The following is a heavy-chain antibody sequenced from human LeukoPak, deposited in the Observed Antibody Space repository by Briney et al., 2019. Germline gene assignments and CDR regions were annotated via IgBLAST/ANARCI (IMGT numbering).Heavy chain of an antibody. CDR2: IIPIFGTA. J-gene: IGHJ3*02. D-gene: IGHD3-22*01. CDR1: GGTFSSYA. V-gene: IGHV1-69*05. CDR3: ATSGDSSGYRAFDI. Sequence: SVKVSCKASGGTFSSYAISWVRQAPGQGLEWMGGIIPIFGTANYAQKFQGRVTITTDESTSTAYMELSSLRSEDTAVYYCATSGDSSGYRAFDIWGQGTMVTVSS.